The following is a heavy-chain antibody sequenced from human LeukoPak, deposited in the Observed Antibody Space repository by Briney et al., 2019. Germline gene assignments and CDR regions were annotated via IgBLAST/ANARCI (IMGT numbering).Heavy chain of an antibody. V-gene: IGHV4-4*07. J-gene: IGHJ4*02. CDR3: ARYRRDSSGYSYYFDY. D-gene: IGHD3-22*01. CDR2: IYTSGST. Sequence: SETLSLTCTVSGGSISSYYWSWIRQPAGKGLEWIGRIYTSGSTNYNPSLKSRVTISVDKSKNQFSLKLSSVTAADTAVYYCARYRRDSSGYSYYFDYWGQGTLVTVSS. CDR1: GGSISSYY.